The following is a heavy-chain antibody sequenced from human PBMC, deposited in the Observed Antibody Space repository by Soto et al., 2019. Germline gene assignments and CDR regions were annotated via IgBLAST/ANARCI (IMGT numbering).Heavy chain of an antibody. CDR3: ASAAIHGSSWYFWFDP. CDR1: GGTFSRHA. J-gene: IGHJ5*02. V-gene: IGHV1-69*01. Sequence: QVQLVQSGSEVKMPGSSVTVSCKTSGGTFSRHAINWVRQAPGQGLEWMGGIIPMFGTTNYAQKFKGRVTISADESTSTAYMELNSLRSEDAAVYSCASAAIHGSSWYFWFDPWGQGTLVTVSS. D-gene: IGHD6-13*01. CDR2: IIPMFGTT.